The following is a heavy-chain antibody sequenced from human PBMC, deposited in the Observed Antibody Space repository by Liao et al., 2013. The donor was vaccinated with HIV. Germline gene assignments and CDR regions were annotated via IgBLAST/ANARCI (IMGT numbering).Heavy chain of an antibody. CDR1: GGSFSGFY. Sequence: QVQLQQWGAGLLKPSETLSLTCAVYGGSFSGFYWSWIRQSPGKGLEWIGETNHTGSTNYNPSLKSRVTISADRSENQFSLKLRSVTAADTAVYYCARVPHYDGSGYPLDLWGQGDIGHRLF. D-gene: IGHD3-22*01. CDR2: TNHTGST. J-gene: IGHJ3*01. CDR3: ARVPHYDGSGYPLDL. V-gene: IGHV4-34*01.